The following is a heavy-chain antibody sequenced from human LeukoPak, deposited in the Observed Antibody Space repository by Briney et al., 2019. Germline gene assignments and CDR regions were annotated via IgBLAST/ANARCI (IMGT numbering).Heavy chain of an antibody. CDR2: ISYDGSNK. Sequence: PGGSLRLSCAASGFTFSSYGIHWVRQAPGKGLEWLAVISYDGSNKYYADSVKGRFTISRDNSKNTLYLQMNSLRAEDTAVYYCAKGDYDILTGYYPFDYWGQGTLVTVSS. D-gene: IGHD3-9*01. J-gene: IGHJ4*02. V-gene: IGHV3-30*18. CDR3: AKGDYDILTGYYPFDY. CDR1: GFTFSSYG.